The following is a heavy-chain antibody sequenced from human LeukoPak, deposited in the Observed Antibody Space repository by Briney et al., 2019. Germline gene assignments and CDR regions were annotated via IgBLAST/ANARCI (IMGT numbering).Heavy chain of an antibody. CDR1: GYSISSGYY. Sequence: PSETLSLTCTVSGYSISSGYYWGWIRQPPGKGLEWIGSIYHSGSTYYNPSLKSRVTISVDTSKNQFSLKLSSVTAADTAVYYCASKRRESYHFDYWGQGTLVTVSS. V-gene: IGHV4-38-2*02. J-gene: IGHJ4*02. CDR3: ASKRRESYHFDY. CDR2: IYHSGST. D-gene: IGHD1-26*01.